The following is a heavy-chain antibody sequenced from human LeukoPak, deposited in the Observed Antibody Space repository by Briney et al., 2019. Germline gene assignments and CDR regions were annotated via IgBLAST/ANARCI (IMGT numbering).Heavy chain of an antibody. J-gene: IGHJ4*02. CDR1: GGTFSSYA. CDR3: AIRRDGYNYQGFDY. V-gene: IGHV1-69*04. CDR2: IIPILGIA. Sequence: AASVKVSCKASGGTFSSYAISWVRQAPGQGLEWMGRIIPILGIANYAQKFQSRVTITADKSTSTAYMELSSLRSEDTAVYYCAIRRDGYNYQGFDYWGQGTLVTVSS. D-gene: IGHD5-24*01.